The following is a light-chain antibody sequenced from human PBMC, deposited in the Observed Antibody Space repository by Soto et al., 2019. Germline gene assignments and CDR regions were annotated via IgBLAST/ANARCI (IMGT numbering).Light chain of an antibody. CDR1: SSNLGAGHD. CDR2: ANN. V-gene: IGLV1-40*01. J-gene: IGLJ2*01. Sequence: QSVLTQSPSVSGAPGQRVTISCTGSSSNLGAGHDVQWYQHLPGTAPKLLIYANNNRPSGVPDRFSGSKSGTSSSLVITGLQAEDEADYYCQSYDSSLHVVFGGGTKLTVL. CDR3: QSYDSSLHVV.